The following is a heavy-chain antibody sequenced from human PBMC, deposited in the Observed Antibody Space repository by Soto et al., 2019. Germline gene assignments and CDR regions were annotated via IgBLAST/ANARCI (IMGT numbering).Heavy chain of an antibody. V-gene: IGHV3-30*18. CDR1: GFTFSTYG. CDR3: AKTITTYSGDSRGRGALVDY. Sequence: PGGSLRLSCAASGFTFSTYGMHWVRQPPGKGLEWVAVISSDGKSEHYADPVKGRFSISRDNSKNTLSLQMNSLRVEDTAVYYCAKTITTYSGDSRGRGALVDYWGQGTLVTAPQ. CDR2: ISSDGKSE. J-gene: IGHJ4*02. D-gene: IGHD3-22*01.